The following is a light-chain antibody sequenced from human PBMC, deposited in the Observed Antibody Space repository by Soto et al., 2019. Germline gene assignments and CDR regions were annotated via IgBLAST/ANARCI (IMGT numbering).Light chain of an antibody. CDR1: QVINNY. CDR3: QKYNSAPWT. CDR2: AAS. V-gene: IGKV1-27*01. Sequence: DIQMTQSPSSLSASVGDRVTITCRASQVINNYLAWYQQKPGKVPKLLIYAASTLQSGVPFRFSGSGCGTDFTRTISSLQPEDVANYYCQKYNSAPWTVGQGTRVEIK. J-gene: IGKJ1*01.